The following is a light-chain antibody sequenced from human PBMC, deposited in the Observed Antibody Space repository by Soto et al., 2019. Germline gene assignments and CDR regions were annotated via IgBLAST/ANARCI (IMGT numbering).Light chain of an antibody. J-gene: IGKJ1*01. CDR3: QQRSDWPAWT. CDR1: QSVSSS. Sequence: EIVLTQSPATLSLSPGERATLSCRASQSVSSSLAWYQQKPGLAPRLLIYDASNRAAGIPARFSGSGSGTDFTLTISSLEPEDFAVSYCQQRSDWPAWTFGQGTKVEIK. V-gene: IGKV3-11*01. CDR2: DAS.